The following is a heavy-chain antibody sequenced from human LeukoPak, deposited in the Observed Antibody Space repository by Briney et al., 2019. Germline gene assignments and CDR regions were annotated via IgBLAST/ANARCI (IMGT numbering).Heavy chain of an antibody. CDR3: ARDYCSSTSCLFDY. J-gene: IGHJ4*02. CDR1: GYTFTGYH. CDR2: INPNSGDT. Sequence: GASVKVSCKASGYTFTGYHMHWVRQAPGQGLEWVGRINPNSGDTNYAQKFQGRVTMTRDTSISTAYMELSRLRSDDTAVYYCARDYCSSTSCLFDYWGQGTLATVSS. D-gene: IGHD2-2*01. V-gene: IGHV1-2*06.